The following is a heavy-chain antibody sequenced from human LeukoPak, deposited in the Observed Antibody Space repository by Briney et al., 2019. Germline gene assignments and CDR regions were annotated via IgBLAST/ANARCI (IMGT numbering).Heavy chain of an antibody. CDR1: GGSFRGYY. D-gene: IGHD3-22*01. J-gene: IGHJ4*02. CDR2: INHSGST. V-gene: IGHV4-34*01. CDR3: ARALGYDSSGYAPD. Sequence: SETLSLTCAVYGGSFRGYYWSWIRQPPGKGLEWIGEINHSGSTNYNPSLKSRVTISVDTSKNQFSLKLSSVTAADTAVYYCARALGYDSSGYAPDWGQGTLVTVSS.